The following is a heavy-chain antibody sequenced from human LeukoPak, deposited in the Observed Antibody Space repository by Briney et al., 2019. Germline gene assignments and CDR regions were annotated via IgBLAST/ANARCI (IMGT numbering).Heavy chain of an antibody. D-gene: IGHD2-15*01. J-gene: IGHJ4*02. CDR1: GGSISSYY. Sequence: SETLFLTCTVSGGSISSYYWSWIRQPPGKGLEWIGYIYYSGSTNYNPSLKSRVTISVDTSKNQFSLKLSSVTAADTAVYYCARDNCRGGSCLVDYWGQGTLVTVSS. CDR3: ARDNCRGGSCLVDY. V-gene: IGHV4-59*01. CDR2: IYYSGST.